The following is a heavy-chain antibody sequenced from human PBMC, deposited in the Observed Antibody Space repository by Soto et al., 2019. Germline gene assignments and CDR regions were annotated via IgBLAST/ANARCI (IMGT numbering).Heavy chain of an antibody. D-gene: IGHD2-15*01. Sequence: EVQLLESGGGLVQPGGSLRLSCAASGFTFSSYAMNWVRQAPGKGLEWVSVISGSGGATYYAGSVKGRFTISRDNSKNTLYLQMTSLRAEDTGVYYCAKVVAAATDYWGQGTLVTVSS. CDR3: AKVVAAATDY. CDR2: ISGSGGAT. CDR1: GFTFSSYA. J-gene: IGHJ4*02. V-gene: IGHV3-23*01.